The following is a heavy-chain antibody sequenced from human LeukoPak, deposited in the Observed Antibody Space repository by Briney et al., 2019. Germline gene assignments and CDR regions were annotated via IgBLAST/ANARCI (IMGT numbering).Heavy chain of an antibody. CDR3: ARVVYGDSSKDFDY. J-gene: IGHJ4*02. CDR1: GGSISSGGYY. D-gene: IGHD4-17*01. V-gene: IGHV4-30-2*01. CDR2: IYHSGST. Sequence: SETLSLTCTVSGGSISSGGYYWSWIRQPPGKGLEWIGYIYHSGSTYYNPSLKSRVTISVDRSKNQFSLKLNSVTAADTAVYYCARVVYGDSSKDFDYWGQGTLVTVSS.